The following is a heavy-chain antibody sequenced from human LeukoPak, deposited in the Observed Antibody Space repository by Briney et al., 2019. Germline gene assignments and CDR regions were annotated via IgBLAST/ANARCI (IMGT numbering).Heavy chain of an antibody. CDR3: ARGHYDVLTSSYKWTPDY. CDR1: GFTFSTYN. CDR2: ITSGGGYT. D-gene: IGHD3-9*01. V-gene: IGHV3-21*06. Sequence: PGGSLRLSCAASGFTFSTYNMNWVRQAPGKGLEWVSSITSGGGYTYYADSGKGRFTTSRDNAKNSLSLRLDSLRAEDTAVYYCARGHYDVLTSSYKWTPDYWGQGTLVTVSS. J-gene: IGHJ4*02.